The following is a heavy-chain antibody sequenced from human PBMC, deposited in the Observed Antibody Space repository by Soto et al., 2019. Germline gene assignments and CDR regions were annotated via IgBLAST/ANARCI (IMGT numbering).Heavy chain of an antibody. D-gene: IGHD3-22*01. J-gene: IGHJ4*02. CDR2: INPNSGNT. CDR1: GFTFTGHY. Sequence: GASVKVSCKASGFTFTGHYIHWVRQAPGQGLEWMGWINPNSGNTGYAQKFQGRVTMTRNTSISTAYMELSSLRSEDTAVYYCARGSHSSGYLGYWGQGTLVTVSS. CDR3: ARGSHSSGYLGY. V-gene: IGHV1-8*02.